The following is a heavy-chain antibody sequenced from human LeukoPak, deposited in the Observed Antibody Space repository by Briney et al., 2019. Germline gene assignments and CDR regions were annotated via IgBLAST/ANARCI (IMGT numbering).Heavy chain of an antibody. J-gene: IGHJ4*02. CDR3: ARSRYCSSTSCYRRNYYFDY. V-gene: IGHV1-69*01. D-gene: IGHD2-2*01. CDR2: IIPIFGTA. CDR1: GGTFSSYA. Sequence: SVKVSCKASGGTFSSYAISWVRQAPGQGLEWMGGIIPIFGTANYAQKFQGRVTFTADESTSTAYMELSSLRSEDTAVYYCARSRYCSSTSCYRRNYYFDYWGQGTLVTVSS.